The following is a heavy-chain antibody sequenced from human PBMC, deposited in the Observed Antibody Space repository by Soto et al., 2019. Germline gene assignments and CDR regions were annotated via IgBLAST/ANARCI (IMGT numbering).Heavy chain of an antibody. D-gene: IGHD5-18*01. CDR1: GFTFSGYA. CDR3: ARTLHCVKLWSYFDY. CDR2: ISYDGGNK. Sequence: PGGSLRLSCAASGFTFSGYALSWVRQAPGKGLEWVAVISYDGGNKYYADSVKGRFTISRDNSKNTLYLQMNSLRAEDTAVYYCARTLHCVKLWSYFDYWGQGTLVTVSS. J-gene: IGHJ4*02. V-gene: IGHV3-30-3*01.